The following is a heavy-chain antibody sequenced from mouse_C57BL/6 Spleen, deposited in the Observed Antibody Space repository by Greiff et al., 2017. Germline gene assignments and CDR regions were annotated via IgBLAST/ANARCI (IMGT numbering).Heavy chain of an antibody. CDR3: ARESEHGFYFDY. CDR1: GYTFTDYN. CDR2: INPNNGGT. J-gene: IGHJ2*01. Sequence: EVQLQQSGPELVKPGASVKIPCKASGYTFTDYNMDWVKQSHGKSLEWIGDINPNNGGTIYNQKFKGKATLTVDTSSSTAYMELRSLTSEDTAVYYCARESEHGFYFDYWGQGTTLTVSS. D-gene: IGHD2-2*01. V-gene: IGHV1-18*01.